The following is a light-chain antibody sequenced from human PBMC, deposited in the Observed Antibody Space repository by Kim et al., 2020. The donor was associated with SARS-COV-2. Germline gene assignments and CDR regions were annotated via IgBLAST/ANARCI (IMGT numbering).Light chain of an antibody. CDR3: QQYNSYPLT. J-gene: IGKJ4*01. V-gene: IGKV1-5*03. Sequence: DIQMTQSPSTLSASVGDRVTITCRASQSISSWLARYQQKPGKAPKLLIYKASSLESGVPSRFSGSGSGTEFTLTISSLQPDDFATYYCQQYNSYPLTFGGGTKVDIK. CDR2: KAS. CDR1: QSISSW.